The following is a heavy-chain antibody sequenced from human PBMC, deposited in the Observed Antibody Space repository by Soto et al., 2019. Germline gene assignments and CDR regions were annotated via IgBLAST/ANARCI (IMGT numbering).Heavy chain of an antibody. CDR3: ARDDSSGYYNY. V-gene: IGHV4-30-4*01. D-gene: IGHD3-22*01. CDR2: ISYSGST. J-gene: IGHJ4*02. Sequence: TSETLSLTCPVSGGSISSGNYYWSWIRQPPGKGLEWIGFISYSGSTYYSTSLKSRVTISVDTSKNQFSLKLSSVTAADTAVYYCARDDSSGYYNYWGQGTLVTVS. CDR1: GGSISSGNYY.